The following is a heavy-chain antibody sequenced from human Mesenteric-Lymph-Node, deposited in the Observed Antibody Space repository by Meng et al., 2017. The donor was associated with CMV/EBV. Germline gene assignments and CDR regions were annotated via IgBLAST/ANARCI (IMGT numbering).Heavy chain of an antibody. CDR3: ARVRYYDSSGSKYYFDY. CDR1: GFTFSSFG. Sequence: GESLKISCAASGFTFSSFGMHWVRQAPGKGLEWVAVIWYDGTNKYYADSVKGRFSISRDNSEDRLYLQMHSLRAEDTAVYYCARVRYYDSSGSKYYFDYWGQGTLVTVSS. CDR2: IWYDGTNK. V-gene: IGHV3-33*01. J-gene: IGHJ4*02. D-gene: IGHD3-22*01.